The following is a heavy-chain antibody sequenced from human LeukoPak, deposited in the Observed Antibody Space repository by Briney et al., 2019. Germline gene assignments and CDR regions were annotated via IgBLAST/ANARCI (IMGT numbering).Heavy chain of an antibody. V-gene: IGHV1-8*01. J-gene: IGHJ4*02. CDR3: ARNLYGSGEFDY. CDR2: MTPNSGNT. D-gene: IGHD3-16*01. CDR1: GYTFTSYD. Sequence: ASVKVSCKASGYTFTSYDINWVRQATGQGLEWVGWMTPNSGNTGYAQKFQGRVTMTRDTSIGTAYMELSSLRSGDTAVYFCARNLYGSGEFDYWGQGTLVTVSS.